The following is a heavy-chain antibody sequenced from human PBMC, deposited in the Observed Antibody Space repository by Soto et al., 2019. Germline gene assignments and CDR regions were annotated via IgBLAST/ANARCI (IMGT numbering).Heavy chain of an antibody. CDR2: INAANGDT. D-gene: IGHD6-13*01. CDR3: VRRHVSATGIDWFDP. Sequence: ASLKVSCKASGYTFTSYCIHWVRQAPGQRLGWMGWINAANGDTKYSPKFQGRVTITRDTSASTAYMELSSLRSEDTAVYYCVRRHVSATGIDWFDPWGQGTLVTV. V-gene: IGHV1-3*01. J-gene: IGHJ5*02. CDR1: GYTFTSYC.